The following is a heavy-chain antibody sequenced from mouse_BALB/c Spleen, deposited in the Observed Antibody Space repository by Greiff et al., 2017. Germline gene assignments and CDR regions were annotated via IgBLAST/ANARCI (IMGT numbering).Heavy chain of an antibody. J-gene: IGHJ3*01. CDR3: NAVDGNYVAD. D-gene: IGHD2-1*01. V-gene: IGHV14-4*02. CDR2: IDPENGDT. Sequence: VQLQQSGAELVRSGASVKLSCTASGFNIKDYYMHWVKQRPEQGLEWIGWIDPENGDTEYAPKFQGKATMTADTSSNTAYLQLSSLTSEDTAVYYCNAVDGNYVADWGQGTLVTVSA. CDR1: GFNIKDYY.